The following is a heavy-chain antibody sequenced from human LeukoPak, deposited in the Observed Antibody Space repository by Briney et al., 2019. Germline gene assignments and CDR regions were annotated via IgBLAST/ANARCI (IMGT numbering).Heavy chain of an antibody. J-gene: IGHJ4*02. CDR1: GGSISGYY. CDR3: ARSDYGSGNYYLPLDY. CDR2: IHHSGSA. V-gene: IGHV4-34*01. Sequence: SETLSLTCAVYGGSISGYYWSWIRQPPGKGLEWIAEIHHSGSANYNPSLKSRVTISIDTSKNQFSLKLSSVTAADTAVYYCARSDYGSGNYYLPLDYWGQGTLVTVSS. D-gene: IGHD3-10*01.